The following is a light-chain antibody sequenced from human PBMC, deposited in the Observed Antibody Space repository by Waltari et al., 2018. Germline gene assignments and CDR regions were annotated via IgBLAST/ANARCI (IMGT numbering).Light chain of an antibody. CDR2: DNT. J-gene: IGLJ2*01. V-gene: IGLV1-40*01. CDR1: SSNIGAGYD. CDR3: QSYDNSLTVL. Sequence: QSVLTQPPSVSGAPGQRVTISCTGSSSNIGAGYDVHWYQQLPGRAPKLLIYDNTNRPSAVPDRFSGSKSGTSASLAITGLQAEDEADYYCQSYDNSLTVLFGGGTKLTVL.